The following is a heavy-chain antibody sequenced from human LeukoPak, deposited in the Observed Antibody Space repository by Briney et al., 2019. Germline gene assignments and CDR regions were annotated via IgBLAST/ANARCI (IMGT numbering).Heavy chain of an antibody. CDR3: AKSTNYYDSSVPDY. Sequence: KTGGSLRLSCVASGFTFSTYAMSWVRQAPGKGLEWVGRIKRKTDGGTTDYAAPVRGRFTISRDDAKNTIYLQMNSLRAEDTAVYYCAKSTNYYDSSVPDYWGQGTLVTVSS. CDR1: GFTFSTYA. J-gene: IGHJ4*02. D-gene: IGHD3-22*01. CDR2: IKRKTDGGTT. V-gene: IGHV3-15*01.